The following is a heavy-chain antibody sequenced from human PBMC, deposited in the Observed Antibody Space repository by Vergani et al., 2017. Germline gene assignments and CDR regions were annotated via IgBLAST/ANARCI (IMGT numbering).Heavy chain of an antibody. D-gene: IGHD6-19*01. V-gene: IGHV3-30*04. J-gene: IGHJ4*02. CDR1: GFTFSNYA. CDR2: ISYDGSNK. Sequence: QLQLVESGGGVVQPGRSLRLSCAASGFTFSNYAMHWVRQAPDKGLEWVAVISYDGSNKYYADSVKGRFTISRDNSKNTLYLQMNSLRAEDTAVYYCAKEGIAVAGGADYWGQGTLVTVSS. CDR3: AKEGIAVAGGADY.